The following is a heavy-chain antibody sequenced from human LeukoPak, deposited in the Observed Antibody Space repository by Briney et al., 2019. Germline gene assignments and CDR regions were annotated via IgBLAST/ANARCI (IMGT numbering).Heavy chain of an antibody. CDR1: GFTFGSYS. D-gene: IGHD2-2*01. CDR2: ISSSSSYI. J-gene: IGHJ5*02. CDR3: ARDLTPCSSTSCYGWFDP. Sequence: GGSLRLSCAASGFTFGSYSMNWVRQAPGKGLEWVSSISSSSSYIYYADSVKGRFTISRDNAKNSLYLQMNSLRAEDTAVYYCARDLTPCSSTSCYGWFDPWGQGTLVTVSS. V-gene: IGHV3-21*01.